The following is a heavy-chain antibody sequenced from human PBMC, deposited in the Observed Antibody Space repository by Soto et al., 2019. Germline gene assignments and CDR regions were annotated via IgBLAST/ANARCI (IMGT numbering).Heavy chain of an antibody. J-gene: IGHJ4*02. CDR2: IYQSGST. V-gene: IGHV4-38-2*02. CDR3: ARVLGAHLYYFAW. D-gene: IGHD1-26*01. CDR1: GYSISIGNY. Sequence: SETLSLTCPVSGYSISIGNYWGWIRQPPGKRLEWIGSIYQSGSTYYNPSLKSRATISVDTSKNQFSLKLSSVTAADTAVYYYARVLGAHLYYFAWCGQGILVTV.